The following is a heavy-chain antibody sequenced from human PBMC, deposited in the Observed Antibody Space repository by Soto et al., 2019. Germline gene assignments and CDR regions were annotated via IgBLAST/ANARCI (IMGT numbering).Heavy chain of an antibody. CDR1: LFIVSDNY. D-gene: IGHD4-17*01. J-gene: IGHJ4*02. CDR3: ATRMTTAPY. V-gene: IGHV3-66*01. CDR2: IYSGGGT. Sequence: DVRLVQSGGGLVQPGGSLRLSCAASLFIVSDNYMSWVRQAPGKGLEWVSLIYSGGGTDYAESVKGRFTISRDNSKNTLYLQMNSLQAEDMGIYYCATRMTTAPYWGQGTVVTVSS.